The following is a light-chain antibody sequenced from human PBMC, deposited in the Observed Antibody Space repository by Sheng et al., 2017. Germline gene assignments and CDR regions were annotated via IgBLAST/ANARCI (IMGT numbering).Light chain of an antibody. CDR3: SSDAGSNNVV. V-gene: IGLV2-14*03. CDR2: EVT. Sequence: QSALTQPASVSGSPGQSITISCTGTSSDVGGYDYVSWYQQHPGKAPKFLIYEVTNRPSGVSNRFSGSKSGNTASLTISGLQAEDEADYYCSSDAGSNNVVFGGGTKLTVL. CDR1: SSDVGGYDY. J-gene: IGLJ2*01.